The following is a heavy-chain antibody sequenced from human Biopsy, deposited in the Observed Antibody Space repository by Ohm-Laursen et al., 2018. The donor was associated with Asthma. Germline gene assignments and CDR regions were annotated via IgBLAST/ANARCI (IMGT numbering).Heavy chain of an antibody. V-gene: IGHV4-34*01. D-gene: IGHD1-20*01. J-gene: IGHJ5*02. CDR1: GGYLTGHY. CDR3: ARAAITGIRGWFDP. CDR2: IDQSGYT. Sequence: GTLSLTCPVYGGYLTGHYWNWIRQPPGKGLEWVGEIDQSGYTNYNPSLKSRVTISADPSKNQSHLNLSSVTAADTAVYFCARAAITGIRGWFDPWGQGTQVPVSS.